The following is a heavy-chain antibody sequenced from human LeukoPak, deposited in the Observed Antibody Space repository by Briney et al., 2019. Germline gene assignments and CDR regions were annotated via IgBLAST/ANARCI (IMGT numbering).Heavy chain of an antibody. D-gene: IGHD2-2*01. Sequence: SETLSLTCTVSGGSISSYYWSWIRQPPGKGLEWIGYIYYTGSTYYNPSLKSRVTISVDTSKNQFSLKLSSVTAADTAVYYCARVVVVPAAAHYFDYWGQGTLVTVSS. CDR3: ARVVVVPAAAHYFDY. CDR2: IYYTGST. J-gene: IGHJ4*02. V-gene: IGHV4-59*12. CDR1: GGSISSYY.